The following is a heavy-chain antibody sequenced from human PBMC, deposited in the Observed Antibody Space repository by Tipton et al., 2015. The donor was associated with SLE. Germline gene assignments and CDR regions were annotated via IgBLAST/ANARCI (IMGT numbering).Heavy chain of an antibody. Sequence: LRLSCAVYGGSFSVYYWTWIRQPPGKGLEWIGEINHGGSTNYNPSLKSRVTISVDTSKNQFSLKLSSVTAADTAVYYCARGAPREKEYYYYYMDVWGKGTTVTVSS. CDR3: ARGAPREKEYYYYYMDV. V-gene: IGHV4-34*01. J-gene: IGHJ6*03. CDR2: INHGGST. CDR1: GGSFSVYY.